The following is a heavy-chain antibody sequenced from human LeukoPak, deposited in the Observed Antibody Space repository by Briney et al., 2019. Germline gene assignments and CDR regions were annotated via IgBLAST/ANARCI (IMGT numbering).Heavy chain of an antibody. D-gene: IGHD6-6*01. Sequence: ASVKVSCKASGYTFTSFGISWVRQAPGQGLEWMGWISAYNGNINYAQKLQGRVIMTTDTSTSIAYMELIRLRSADTAVYYCARVGRAFTARSSFFDYWGQGTLVTVSS. CDR3: ARVGRAFTARSSFFDY. CDR1: GYTFTSFG. CDR2: ISAYNGNI. V-gene: IGHV1-18*01. J-gene: IGHJ4*02.